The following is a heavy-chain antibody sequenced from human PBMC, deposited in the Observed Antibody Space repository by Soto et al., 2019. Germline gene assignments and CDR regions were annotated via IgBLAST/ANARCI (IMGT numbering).Heavy chain of an antibody. V-gene: IGHV4-30-2*01. Sequence: QLQLQESGSGLVKPSQTLSLTCAVSGGSISSGGYSWSWIRQPPGKGLEWIGYIYHSGSTYYNPSLKSRATMSVDRSKTQFSLKLSSVTAADTAVYYCARAIRCSGGSCYNWFDPWGQGTLVTVSS. D-gene: IGHD2-15*01. CDR3: ARAIRCSGGSCYNWFDP. CDR2: IYHSGST. CDR1: GGSISSGGYS. J-gene: IGHJ5*02.